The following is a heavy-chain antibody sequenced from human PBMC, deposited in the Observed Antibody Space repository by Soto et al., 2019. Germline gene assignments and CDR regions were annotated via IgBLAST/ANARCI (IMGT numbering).Heavy chain of an antibody. Sequence: ASVKVSCKASGYTFSSYGINWVRQAPGQGLEWLGWISPYDGNTKYAQILQGRVSMTTDTSTKTAYMEVRSLRSDDTAVYYCARTLHGDNVDYWGQGTLVTVSS. J-gene: IGHJ4*02. D-gene: IGHD4-17*01. CDR2: ISPYDGNT. CDR3: ARTLHGDNVDY. V-gene: IGHV1-18*01. CDR1: GYTFSSYG.